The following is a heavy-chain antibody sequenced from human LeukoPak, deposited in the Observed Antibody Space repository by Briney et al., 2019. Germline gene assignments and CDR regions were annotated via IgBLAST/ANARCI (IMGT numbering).Heavy chain of an antibody. D-gene: IGHD7-27*01. V-gene: IGHV4-31*03. CDR3: ARGRTGDAFDY. CDR2: IYYSAST. CDR1: GGSISSGGYY. J-gene: IGHJ4*02. Sequence: SQTLSLTCTVSGGSISSGGYYWSWIRQHPGKGLEWIGYIYYSASTYYNPSLKSRVTISVDTSKNQFSLKLSSVTAADTAVYYCARGRTGDAFDYWGQGTLVTVSS.